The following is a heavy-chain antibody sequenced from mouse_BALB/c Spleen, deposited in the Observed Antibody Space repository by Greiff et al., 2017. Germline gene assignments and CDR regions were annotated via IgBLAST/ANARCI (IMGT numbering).Heavy chain of an antibody. CDR3: ARKGGNYAWFAY. J-gene: IGHJ3*01. D-gene: IGHD2-1*01. CDR2: ISSGGSYT. CDR1: GFTFSSYA. Sequence: EVHLVESGGGLVKPGGSLKLSCAASGFTFSSYAMSWVRQTPEKRLEWVATISSGGSYTYYPDSVKGRFTISRDNAKNTLYLQMSSLRSEDTAMYYCARKGGNYAWFAYWGQGTLVTVSA. V-gene: IGHV5-9-3*01.